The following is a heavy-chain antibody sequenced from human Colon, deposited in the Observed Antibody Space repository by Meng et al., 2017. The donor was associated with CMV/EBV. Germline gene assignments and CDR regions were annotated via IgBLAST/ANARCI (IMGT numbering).Heavy chain of an antibody. D-gene: IGHD2-2*01. CDR3: ERCSSTSCYRGNWFDP. CDR2: ISYDGSNE. CDR1: GFTFSNYA. J-gene: IGHJ5*02. Sequence: GESLKISCAASGFTFSNYAMHWIRQAPGEGLEWVAVISYDGSNEYYADSVKGRFTISRDNSKNTLYLQMNSLRADDTAVYYCERCSSTSCYRGNWFDPWGQGTLVTVSS. V-gene: IGHV3-30-3*01.